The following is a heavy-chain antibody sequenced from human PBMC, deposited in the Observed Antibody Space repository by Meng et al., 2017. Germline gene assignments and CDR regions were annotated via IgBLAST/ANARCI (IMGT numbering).Heavy chain of an antibody. CDR3: AREGVIYWYFDL. J-gene: IGHJ2*01. Sequence: VAFVGAGAGAVRPVGSLRLACAASGFTFDDYVVSWVRRAPGKGLEWVSGINWNGGSTGYADSVKGRFTISRDNAKNSLYLQLNSLRAEDTAVYYCAREGVIYWYFDLWGRGTLVTVSS. V-gene: IGHV3-20*04. D-gene: IGHD3-10*01. CDR1: GFTFDDYV. CDR2: INWNGGST.